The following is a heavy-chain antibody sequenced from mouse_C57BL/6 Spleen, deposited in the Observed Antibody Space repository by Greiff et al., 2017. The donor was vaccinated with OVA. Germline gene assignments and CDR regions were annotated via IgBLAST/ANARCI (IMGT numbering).Heavy chain of an antibody. D-gene: IGHD1-1*01. CDR1: GYTFTDYY. V-gene: IGHV1-76*01. Sequence: VQRVESGAELVRPGASVKLSCKASGYTFTDYYINWVKQRPGQGLEWIARIYPGSGNTYYNEKFKGKATLTAEKSSSTAYMQLSSLTSEDSAVYFCARDYGSSYWGQGTTLTVSS. J-gene: IGHJ2*01. CDR3: ARDYGSSY. CDR2: IYPGSGNT.